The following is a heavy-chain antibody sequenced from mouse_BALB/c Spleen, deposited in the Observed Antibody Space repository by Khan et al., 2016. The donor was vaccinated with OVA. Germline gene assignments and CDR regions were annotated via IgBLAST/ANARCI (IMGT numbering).Heavy chain of an antibody. D-gene: IGHD4-1*01. J-gene: IGHJ3*01. CDR3: ASQLTGSFAY. V-gene: IGHV5-6*01. CDR1: GFTFSTYG. CDR2: ISSGGSYT. Sequence: EVELVESGGDLVKPGGSLRLSCAASGFTFSTYGMSWVRQPPDKRLEWVATISSGGSYTYHPDSVKGRFTISRNNAENTLYLQMSSLKSEDTAIYYCASQLTGSFAYWGQGTLVTVSA.